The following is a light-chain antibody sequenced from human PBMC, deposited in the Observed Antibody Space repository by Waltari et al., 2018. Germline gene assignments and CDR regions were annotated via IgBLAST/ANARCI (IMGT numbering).Light chain of an antibody. Sequence: QSALTQPASVSGSPGPSITIPCSGTDSDVGAYELFSRYQQHPGKAPQLIIYEVSKRPSGISNRFSAAKSGNTASLTISGLQAEDEADYYCSSYTTSIAPGVFGTGTRVTVL. CDR3: SSYTTSIAPGV. CDR1: DSDVGAYEL. J-gene: IGLJ1*01. CDR2: EVS. V-gene: IGLV2-14*01.